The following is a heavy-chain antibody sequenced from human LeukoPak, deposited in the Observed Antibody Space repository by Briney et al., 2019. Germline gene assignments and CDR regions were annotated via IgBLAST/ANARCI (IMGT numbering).Heavy chain of an antibody. D-gene: IGHD4-17*01. CDR1: GFTVSSNY. CDR3: AREFYDYGDPNWFDP. Sequence: GGSLRLSCAASGFTVSSNYMSWVRQAPGKGLEWVSVIYSGGSTYYADSVKGRFTISRDNSKNTLYLQMNSLRAEDTAVYYCAREFYDYGDPNWFDPGGQGTLVTVYS. CDR2: IYSGGST. J-gene: IGHJ5*02. V-gene: IGHV3-66*01.